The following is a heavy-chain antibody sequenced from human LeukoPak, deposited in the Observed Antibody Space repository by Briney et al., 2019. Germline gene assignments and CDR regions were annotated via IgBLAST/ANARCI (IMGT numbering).Heavy chain of an antibody. CDR3: ARSGGSGSYSYHFDY. Sequence: GASVKVSCKASGGTFSSYAISWVRQAPGQGLEWMGGIIPIFGTANYAQKFQGRVTITTDESTRTAYLELSSLRSEDTAVYYCARSGGSGSYSYHFDYWGQGTLVTVSS. CDR2: IIPIFGTA. CDR1: GGTFSSYA. V-gene: IGHV1-69*05. J-gene: IGHJ4*02. D-gene: IGHD3-10*01.